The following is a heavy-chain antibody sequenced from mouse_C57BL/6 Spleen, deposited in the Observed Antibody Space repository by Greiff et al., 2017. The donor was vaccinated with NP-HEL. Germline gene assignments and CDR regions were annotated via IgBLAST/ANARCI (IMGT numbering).Heavy chain of an antibody. CDR3: ASPSMVTTGFDY. CDR1: GFSLTSYG. Sequence: VQLQQSGPGLVQPSQSLSITCTVSGFSLTSYGVHWVRQSPGKGLEWLGVIWSGGSTDYNAAFISRLSISKDNSKSQVFFKMNSLQADDTAIYYCASPSMVTTGFDYWGQGTTLTVSS. D-gene: IGHD2-2*01. J-gene: IGHJ2*01. V-gene: IGHV2-2*01. CDR2: IWSGGST.